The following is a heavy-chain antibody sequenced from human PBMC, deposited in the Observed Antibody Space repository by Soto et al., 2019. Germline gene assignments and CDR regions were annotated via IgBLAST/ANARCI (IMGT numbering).Heavy chain of an antibody. CDR1: GATFGSYT. V-gene: IGHV1-69*08. Sequence: QVQLVQSGAVMRKPGSSVKVSCKASGATFGSYTLSWLRRAPGLGLEWMARILPAHGIANYAQKFQDKVTVTVEMSTQTTSPDSTRINSHVTAVFVCSGDRGSVGFFDSWGQGTLVTVSS. CDR3: SGDRGSVGFFDS. D-gene: IGHD6-25*01. J-gene: IGHJ4*02. CDR2: ILPAHGIA.